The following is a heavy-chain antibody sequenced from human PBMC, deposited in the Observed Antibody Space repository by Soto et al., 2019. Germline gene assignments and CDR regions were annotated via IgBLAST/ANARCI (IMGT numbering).Heavy chain of an antibody. CDR1: GGCISSYY. CDR3: ARSDGRH. Sequence: QVQLQESGPGLVKPSETRSLTCTVAGGCISSYYWSWIRQPPGKGLEWIGYIYYSGSTNYNPSLKSRVTISVDTSKNQFSLKLSSVTAADTAVYYCARSDGRHWGQGTLVTVSS. J-gene: IGHJ4*02. V-gene: IGHV4-59*01. CDR2: IYYSGST.